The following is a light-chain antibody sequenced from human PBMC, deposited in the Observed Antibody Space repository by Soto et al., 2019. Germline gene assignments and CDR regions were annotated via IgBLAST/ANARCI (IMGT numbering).Light chain of an antibody. CDR2: GAS. J-gene: IGKJ4*01. CDR1: QSVSNNY. CDR3: HQRSNWTLT. V-gene: IGKV3-11*01. Sequence: EIVFTQSPGTLSLSPGERATLSCRASQSVSNNYLAWYQQKPGQAPRLLIYGASNREPGIRARFSGSGAETDFTLTISSLEPEDFAVYYCHQRSNWTLTFGGGTKVDIK.